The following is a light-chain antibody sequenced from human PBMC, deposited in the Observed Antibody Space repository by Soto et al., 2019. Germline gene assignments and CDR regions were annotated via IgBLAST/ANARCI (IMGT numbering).Light chain of an antibody. CDR1: SSDVGYYNR. CDR3: SSYTTRITLV. Sequence: QSALTQPPSVSGSPGQSVTISCTGTSSDVGYYNRVSWYQQPPGTAPKLMVFEVSNRPSGVPDRFSGSKSGNTASLTISGLQAEDEADYYCSSYTTRITLVFGGGTQLTVL. J-gene: IGLJ2*01. V-gene: IGLV2-18*02. CDR2: EVS.